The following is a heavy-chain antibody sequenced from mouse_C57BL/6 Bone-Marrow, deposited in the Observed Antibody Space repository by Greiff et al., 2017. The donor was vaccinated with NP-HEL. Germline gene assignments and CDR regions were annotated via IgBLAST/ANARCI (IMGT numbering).Heavy chain of an antibody. CDR3: AREVYYYYGSSRYFDV. Sequence: QVQLQQPGAELVRPGTSVKLSCKASGYTFTSYWMHWVKQRPGQGLEWIGVIDPSDSYTNYNQKFKGKATLTVDKSSSTAYMQLSSLTSEDSAVYYCAREVYYYYGSSRYFDVWGTGTTVTVSS. D-gene: IGHD1-1*01. CDR1: GYTFTSYW. J-gene: IGHJ1*03. V-gene: IGHV1-59*01. CDR2: IDPSDSYT.